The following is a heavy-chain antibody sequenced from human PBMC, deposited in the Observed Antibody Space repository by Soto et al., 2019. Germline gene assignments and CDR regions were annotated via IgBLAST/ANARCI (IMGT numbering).Heavy chain of an antibody. CDR1: GYSFTSYW. D-gene: IGHD3-22*01. Sequence: GESLKISCKGSGYSFTSYWISWVRQMPGKGLEWMGRIDPSDSYTNYSPSFQGHVTISADKSISTAYLQWSSLKASDTAMYYCASEGVVVNDAFDIWGQGTMVTVSS. J-gene: IGHJ3*02. V-gene: IGHV5-10-1*01. CDR3: ASEGVVVNDAFDI. CDR2: IDPSDSYT.